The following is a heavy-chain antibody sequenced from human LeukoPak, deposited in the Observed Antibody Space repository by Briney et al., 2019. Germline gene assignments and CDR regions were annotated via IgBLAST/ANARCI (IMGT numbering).Heavy chain of an antibody. CDR3: ARGRRAGTFDY. J-gene: IGHJ4*02. CDR1: GGSFSGYY. Sequence: PSETLSLTCAVYGGSFSGYYWSWIRQPPGKGLEWIGEINHSGSTNYNPSLKSRVTISVDTSKNQFSLKLSSVTAADTAVYYCARGRRAGTFDYWGKGTLVTVSS. CDR2: INHSGST. V-gene: IGHV4-34*01. D-gene: IGHD6-13*01.